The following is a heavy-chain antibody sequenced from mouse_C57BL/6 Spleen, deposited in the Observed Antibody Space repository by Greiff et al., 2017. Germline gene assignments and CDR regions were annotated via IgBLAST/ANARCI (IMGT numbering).Heavy chain of an antibody. Sequence: EVQGVESGPVLVKPGASVKMSCKASGYTFTDYYMNWVKQSHGKSLEWIGVINPYNGGTSYNQKFKGKATLTVDKSSSTAYMELNSLTSEDSAVYYCARGATVVAPFDYWGQGTTLTVSS. CDR2: INPYNGGT. D-gene: IGHD1-1*01. CDR3: ARGATVVAPFDY. V-gene: IGHV1-19*01. CDR1: GYTFTDYY. J-gene: IGHJ2*01.